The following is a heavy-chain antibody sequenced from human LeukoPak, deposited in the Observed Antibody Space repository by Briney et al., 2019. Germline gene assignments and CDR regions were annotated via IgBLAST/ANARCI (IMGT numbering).Heavy chain of an antibody. CDR1: GGSISSYY. V-gene: IGHV4-59*01. CDR2: IYYSGST. CDR3: ASEIAVAGTRYFDY. J-gene: IGHJ4*02. D-gene: IGHD6-19*01. Sequence: SETLSLTCTVSGGSISSYYWSWTRQPPGKGLEWIGYIYYSGSTNYNPSLKSRVTISVDTSKNQFSLKLSSVTAADTAVYYCASEIAVAGTRYFDYWGQGTLVTVSS.